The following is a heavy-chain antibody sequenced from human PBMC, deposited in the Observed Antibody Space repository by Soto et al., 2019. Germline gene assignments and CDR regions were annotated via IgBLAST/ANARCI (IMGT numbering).Heavy chain of an antibody. CDR3: ARTNRRRRSGGCACFDP. CDR2: IYHTGKT. D-gene: IGHD6-19*01. Sequence: SETLSLTCDVSGTSVSSGSFYFHWIRQAPGKGLEWIGYIYHTGKTNYSPSLRSRTTISSDTSRNQFSLKLSSVTAADTAVYYCARTNRRRRSGGCACFDPGGKGTLVTVP. CDR1: GTSVSSGSFY. V-gene: IGHV4-61*01. J-gene: IGHJ5*02.